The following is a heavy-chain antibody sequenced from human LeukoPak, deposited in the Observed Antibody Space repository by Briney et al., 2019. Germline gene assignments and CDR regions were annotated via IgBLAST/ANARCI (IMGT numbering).Heavy chain of an antibody. CDR2: IYYSGST. J-gene: IGHJ4*02. CDR1: GGSFSGYY. V-gene: IGHV4-59*01. CDR3: AREGGHSGDYNLGY. D-gene: IGHD4-17*01. Sequence: SETLSLTCAVYGGSFSGYYWSWIRQPPGKGLEWIGYIYYSGSTKYNPSLKSRVTISVDTSKNQFSLNLSSVTAADTAVYYCAREGGHSGDYNLGYWGQGTLVTVSS.